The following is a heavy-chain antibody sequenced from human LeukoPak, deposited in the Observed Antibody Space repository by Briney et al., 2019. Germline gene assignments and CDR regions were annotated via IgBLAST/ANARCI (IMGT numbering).Heavy chain of an antibody. J-gene: IGHJ6*03. CDR1: GGSISSYY. Sequence: PSETLSLTCTVSGGSISSYYWSWIRQPAGKGLEWIGRIYTSGSTNYNPSLKSRVTISVDKSKNQFSLKLSSVTAADTAVYYCARALGVGATSPYYCYYMDVWGKGTTVTVSS. CDR3: ARALGVGATSPYYCYYMDV. V-gene: IGHV4-4*07. CDR2: IYTSGST. D-gene: IGHD1-26*01.